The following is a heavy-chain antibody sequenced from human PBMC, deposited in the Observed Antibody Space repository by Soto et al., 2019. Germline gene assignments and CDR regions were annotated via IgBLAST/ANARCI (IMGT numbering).Heavy chain of an antibody. CDR1: GFAFITYE. D-gene: IGHD2-21*01. CDR3: ARDSSCSGGDCYSPDWFDT. CDR2: ITTSGDTV. J-gene: IGHJ5*02. Sequence: GGSLRLSCAASGFAFITYEMNWVRQTPGKGLEWVAYITTSGDTVYYADSVKGRFTLSRDNAENSLSLQMNSLRADDTAVYFCARDSSCSGGDCYSPDWFDTWGQGALATVSS. V-gene: IGHV3-48*03.